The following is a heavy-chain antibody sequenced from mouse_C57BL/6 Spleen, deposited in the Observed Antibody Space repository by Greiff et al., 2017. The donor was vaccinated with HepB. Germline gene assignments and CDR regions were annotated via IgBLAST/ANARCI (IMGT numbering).Heavy chain of an antibody. V-gene: IGHV1-59*01. Sequence: QVQLQQSGAELVRPGTSVKLSCKASGYTFTSYWMHWVKQRPGQGLEWIGVIDPSDSYTNYNQKFKGKATLTVDTSSSTAYMQLSSLTSEDSAVYYCARSGHYYGIYYFDYWGQGTTLTVSS. J-gene: IGHJ2*01. D-gene: IGHD1-1*01. CDR3: ARSGHYYGIYYFDY. CDR1: GYTFTSYW. CDR2: IDPSDSYT.